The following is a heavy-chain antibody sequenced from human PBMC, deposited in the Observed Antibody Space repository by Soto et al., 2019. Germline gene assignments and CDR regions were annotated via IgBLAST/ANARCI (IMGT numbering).Heavy chain of an antibody. CDR3: AQILFGRSVAGGYFYMDV. J-gene: IGHJ6*03. D-gene: IGHD6-19*01. CDR2: IFSNVEK. Sequence: SGPTLVNPTETLTLTCTVSGFSLASGKVGVTWIRQPPGKALEWLAHIFSNVEKSYRTSLKDRLTISEDTSKSHVVLTMTNVDPVDTAIYFCAQILFGRSVAGGYFYMDVWGKGTTVTVSS. V-gene: IGHV2-26*01. CDR1: GFSLASGKVG.